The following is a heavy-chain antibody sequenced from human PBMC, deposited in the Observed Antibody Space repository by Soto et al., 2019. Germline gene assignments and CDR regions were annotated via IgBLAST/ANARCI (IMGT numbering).Heavy chain of an antibody. V-gene: IGHV3-74*01. CDR3: TTRGGSYRPAWDYYYYGMDV. Sequence: GGSLRLSCAAPWFNFSPHLMHWVRQVSGEGLECISHIGGGGSMTIYADSVKGRFTISRDDAKNTLYLQMNSLRSEDTAVYYCTTRGGSYRPAWDYYYYGMDVWGQGTTVTVSS. CDR2: IGGGGSMT. CDR1: WFNFSPHL. J-gene: IGHJ6*02. D-gene: IGHD1-26*01.